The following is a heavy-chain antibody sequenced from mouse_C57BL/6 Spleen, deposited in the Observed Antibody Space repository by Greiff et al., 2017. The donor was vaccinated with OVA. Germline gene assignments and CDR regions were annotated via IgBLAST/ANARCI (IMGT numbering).Heavy chain of an antibody. V-gene: IGHV2-2*01. J-gene: IGHJ1*03. CDR3: ARNHYYDYDGYWYFDV. Sequence: QVQLQQSGPGLVQPSQSLSITCTVSGFSLTSYGVHWVRQSPGQGLEWLGVIWSGVSTDYNAAFISRLSISKDNSKSQVFFKMNSLQADDTAIYYCARNHYYDYDGYWYFDVWGTGTTVTVSS. CDR2: IWSGVST. D-gene: IGHD2-4*01. CDR1: GFSLTSYG.